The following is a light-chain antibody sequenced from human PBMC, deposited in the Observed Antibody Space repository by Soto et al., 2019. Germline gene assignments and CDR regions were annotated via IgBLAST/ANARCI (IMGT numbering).Light chain of an antibody. J-gene: IGKJ1*01. CDR2: GAS. Sequence: EIVLTQSPGTLSLSPGERATLSCRASQSVSSSYLAWYQQKPGQAPRLLIYGASSRATGIPDRFSGSGSGTDFNLTISRLEHEDCAVYYCQQYGSSPQTFGQGTKVEIK. CDR3: QQYGSSPQT. CDR1: QSVSSSY. V-gene: IGKV3-20*01.